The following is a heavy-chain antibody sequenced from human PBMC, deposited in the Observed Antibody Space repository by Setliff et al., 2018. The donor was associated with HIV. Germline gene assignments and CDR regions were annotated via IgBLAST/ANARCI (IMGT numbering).Heavy chain of an antibody. V-gene: IGHV3-23*01. CDR3: AQAQTSVSGSYYQYLQH. D-gene: IGHD3-10*01. CDR2: LSGSGGST. Sequence: GSLRLSCEASGFTFSSYAMSWVRQAPGKGLEWVSALSGSGGSTYYADSVKGRFTITRDNSKNTLYLRMNSLRAEDTAVYYCAQAQTSVSGSYYQYLQHLGQGTLVTVSS. J-gene: IGHJ1*01. CDR1: GFTFSSYA.